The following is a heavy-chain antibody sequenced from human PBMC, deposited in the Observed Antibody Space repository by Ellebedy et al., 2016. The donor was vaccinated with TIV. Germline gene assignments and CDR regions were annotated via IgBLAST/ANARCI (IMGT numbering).Heavy chain of an antibody. Sequence: AASVKVSCKASGYTFTGYYMHWVRQAPGQGLEWMGWINPNSGGTNYAQKFQGRVTMTRDTSISTAYMELSRLRSDDTAVYYCARDSSGWYQGWFDPWGQGTLVTVSS. D-gene: IGHD6-19*01. CDR2: INPNSGGT. J-gene: IGHJ5*02. CDR1: GYTFTGYY. V-gene: IGHV1-2*02. CDR3: ARDSSGWYQGWFDP.